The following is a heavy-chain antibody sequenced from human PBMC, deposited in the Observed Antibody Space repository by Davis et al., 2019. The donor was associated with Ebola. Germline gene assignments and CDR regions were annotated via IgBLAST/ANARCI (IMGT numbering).Heavy chain of an antibody. V-gene: IGHV1-2*02. CDR3: ARDGYSSSSAGPFDP. D-gene: IGHD6-6*01. CDR1: GYTFTGYY. Sequence: ASVKVSCKASGYTFTGYYMHWVRQAPGQGLEWMGWINPNSGGTNYAQKFQGRVTMTRDTSISTAYMELSRLRSDDTAVDYCARDGYSSSSAGPFDPWGQGTLVTVSS. J-gene: IGHJ5*02. CDR2: INPNSGGT.